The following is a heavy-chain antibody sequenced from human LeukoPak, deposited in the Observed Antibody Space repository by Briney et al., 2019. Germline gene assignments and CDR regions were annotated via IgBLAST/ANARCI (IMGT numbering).Heavy chain of an antibody. D-gene: IGHD6-19*01. J-gene: IGHJ4*02. Sequence: NTSETLSLTRTVSGGSISSYYWSWIRQPPGKGLEWIGYIYYSGSTNYNPSLKSRVTISVDTSKNQFSLKLSSVTAADTAVYYCARGAVAGHFDYWGQGTLVTVSS. CDR3: ARGAVAGHFDY. V-gene: IGHV4-59*01. CDR2: IYYSGST. CDR1: GGSISSYY.